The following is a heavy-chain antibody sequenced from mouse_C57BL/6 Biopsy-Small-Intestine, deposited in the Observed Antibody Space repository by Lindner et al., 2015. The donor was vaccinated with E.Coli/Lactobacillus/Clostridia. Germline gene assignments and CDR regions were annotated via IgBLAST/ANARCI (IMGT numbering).Heavy chain of an antibody. CDR3: SRNEIYAAWFAY. V-gene: IGHV14-2*01. Sequence: EVQLQESGAELVKPGASVKLSCTASGFNIKDHYIHWMKQRTDQGLEWIGRIDPEDGETTYAPKFQGEATITVDTYSNSAYLQLSSLTSEDTAVYYCSRNEIYAAWFAYWGQGTLVTVSA. J-gene: IGHJ3*01. CDR2: IDPEDGET. D-gene: IGHD2-12*01. CDR1: GFNIKDHY.